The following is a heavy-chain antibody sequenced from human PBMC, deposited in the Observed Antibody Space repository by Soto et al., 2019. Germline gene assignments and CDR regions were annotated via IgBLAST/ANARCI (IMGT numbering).Heavy chain of an antibody. J-gene: IGHJ4*02. CDR2: ISNTGNTI. CDR1: GFSFSSYS. Sequence: LRLSCAASGFSFSSYSMNWVRQAPGKGLEWLSYISNTGNTIYYADSVKGRFTISRDNAKNSLHLQVNSLRGEDTAVYYCAKEADISGYYPDYWGQGTQVTVSS. V-gene: IGHV3-48*01. D-gene: IGHD3-22*01. CDR3: AKEADISGYYPDY.